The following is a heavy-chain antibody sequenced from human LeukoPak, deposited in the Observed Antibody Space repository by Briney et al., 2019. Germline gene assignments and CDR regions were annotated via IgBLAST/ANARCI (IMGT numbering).Heavy chain of an antibody. J-gene: IGHJ6*02. CDR1: GFTFSSYS. D-gene: IGHD3-9*01. V-gene: IGHV3-21*01. Sequence: SGGSLRLSCAASGFTFSSYSMNWVRQAPGKGLEWVSSISSSSSYIYYADSVKGRFTISRDNAKNSLYLQMNSLRAEDTAVYYRARVRRLRYFDWLKHYGMDVWGQGTTVTVSS. CDR3: ARVRRLRYFDWLKHYGMDV. CDR2: ISSSSSYI.